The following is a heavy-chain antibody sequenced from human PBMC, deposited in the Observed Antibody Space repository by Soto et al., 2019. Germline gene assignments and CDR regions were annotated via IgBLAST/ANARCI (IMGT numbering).Heavy chain of an antibody. CDR3: AREGLAAARVFGWFDP. Sequence: QVQLVQSGAEVKKPGSSVKVSCKASGGTFSSYAISWVRQAPGQGLEWMGGIIPIFGTANYAQKFQGRVTITADESKSTAYMELSSLRSEDTAVYYCAREGLAAARVFGWFDPWGQGTLVTVSS. CDR2: IIPIFGTA. CDR1: GGTFSSYA. D-gene: IGHD6-13*01. J-gene: IGHJ5*02. V-gene: IGHV1-69*01.